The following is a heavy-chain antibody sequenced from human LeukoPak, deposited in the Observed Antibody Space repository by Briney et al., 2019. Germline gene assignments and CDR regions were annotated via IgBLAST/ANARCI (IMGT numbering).Heavy chain of an antibody. V-gene: IGHV4-39*01. D-gene: IGHD2-21*02. J-gene: IGHJ3*02. CDR3: ARSHIVAVTGFAFDI. Sequence: SETLSLTCTVSGGSISSSSYYWGWIRQPPGKGLDWIGSIYYSGNTYYNPSLNSRVTITVDTSKNQFSLQLSSVTAADTTVYYCARSHIVAVTGFAFDIWGQGTLVTVSS. CDR1: GGSISSSSYY. CDR2: IYYSGNT.